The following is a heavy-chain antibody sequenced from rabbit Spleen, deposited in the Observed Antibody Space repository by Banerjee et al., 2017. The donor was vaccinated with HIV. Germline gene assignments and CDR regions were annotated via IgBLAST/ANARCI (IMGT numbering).Heavy chain of an antibody. J-gene: IGHJ6*01. D-gene: IGHD1-1*01. CDR2: IDAGSSGFT. CDR1: GFSFSSGYY. CDR3: ARDTSSSFSSYGMDL. Sequence: QEQLVESGGGLFQPEGSLTLTCKASGFSFSSGYYMCWVRQAPGKGLEWIACIDAGSSGFTYFASWAKGRFTISKTSSTTVTLQMTSLTAADTATYFCARDTSSSFSSYGMDLWGPGTLVTVS. V-gene: IGHV1S45*01.